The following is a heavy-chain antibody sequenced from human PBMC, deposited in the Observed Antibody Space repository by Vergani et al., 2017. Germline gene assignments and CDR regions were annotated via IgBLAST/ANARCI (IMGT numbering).Heavy chain of an antibody. Sequence: EVQLLESGGGLVQPGGSLRLSCAASGFTFSSYAMSWVRQAPGKGLEWVSAISGSGGSTYYADSVKGRFTISRDNSKNTLYLQRNSLRAEDTAVYYCAKAGARWLQLRGAYYFDYWGQGTLVTVSS. CDR2: ISGSGGST. CDR3: AKAGARWLQLRGAYYFDY. J-gene: IGHJ4*02. D-gene: IGHD5-24*01. CDR1: GFTFSSYA. V-gene: IGHV3-23*01.